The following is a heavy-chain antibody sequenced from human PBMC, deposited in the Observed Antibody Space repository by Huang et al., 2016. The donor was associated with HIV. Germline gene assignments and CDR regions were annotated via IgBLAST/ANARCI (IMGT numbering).Heavy chain of an antibody. J-gene: IGHJ4*02. CDR1: GLTFDNSA. D-gene: IGHD6-19*01. V-gene: IGHV3-23*01. CDR3: AKAPGWYFIFDN. Sequence: EVQLLESGGGLVQPGGSLRLSCVASGLTFDNSAMTWVRQAPGKGLEWVSGISARGDTTDYADFVKGRFTISRDNSKKTLYLQMNSLRAEDTAVYYCAKAPGWYFIFDNWGQGTLVTVSS. CDR2: ISARGDTT.